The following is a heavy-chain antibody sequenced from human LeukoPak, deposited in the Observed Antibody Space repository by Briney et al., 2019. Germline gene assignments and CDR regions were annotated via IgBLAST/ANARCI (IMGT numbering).Heavy chain of an antibody. Sequence: GGSLRLSCAASGFTFSSYGMHWVRRAPGKGLEWVAVISYDGSNKYYADSVKGRFTISRDNSKNTLYLQMNSLRAEDTAVYYCAKVPYYYDSSGYWDAFDIWGQGTMVTVSS. V-gene: IGHV3-30*18. CDR2: ISYDGSNK. D-gene: IGHD3-22*01. CDR1: GFTFSSYG. CDR3: AKVPYYYDSSGYWDAFDI. J-gene: IGHJ3*02.